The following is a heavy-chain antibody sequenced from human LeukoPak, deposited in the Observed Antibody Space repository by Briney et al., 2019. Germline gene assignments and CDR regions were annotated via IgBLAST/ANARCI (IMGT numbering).Heavy chain of an antibody. J-gene: IGHJ1*01. CDR2: IYYSGSP. D-gene: IGHD3-22*01. CDR1: GGPNSCGGYY. CDR3: ARAYSYYYHSSGYYAPKYFQH. V-gene: IGHV4-31*03. Sequence: SETLPLTCTVSGGPNSCGGYYGSWIRQHPGKGLEWIGYIYYSGSPYYNPSLKSRLTISVDTSKNQFSLQPTSVTAADTAVYYCARAYSYYYHSSGYYAPKYFQHWGQGTLVTVSS.